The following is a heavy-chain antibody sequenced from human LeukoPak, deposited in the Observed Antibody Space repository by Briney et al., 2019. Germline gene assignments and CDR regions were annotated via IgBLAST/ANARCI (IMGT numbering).Heavy chain of an antibody. V-gene: IGHV1-2*06. J-gene: IGHJ4*02. Sequence: ASVKVSCKTSGYTFADYFIHWVRQAPGQGLEYMGRINANSGGTEYQQKFQGRVTMTRDMSISTAYVEVNWLISDDTAIYYCARDVSTTPNWEFDYWGQGTTVTVSS. CDR2: INANSGGT. D-gene: IGHD2-2*01. CDR1: GYTFADYF. CDR3: ARDVSTTPNWEFDY.